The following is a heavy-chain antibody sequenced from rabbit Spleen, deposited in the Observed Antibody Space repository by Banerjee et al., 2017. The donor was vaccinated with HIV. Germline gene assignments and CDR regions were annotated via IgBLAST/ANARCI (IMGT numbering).Heavy chain of an antibody. D-gene: IGHD2-1*01. CDR1: GFDFSSYY. Sequence: QSLEESGGDLVKPGGSLKLSCKGSGFDFSSYYMSWVRQAPGKGLEWIGYIDPVFGIAVYASWVNGRFTISSHNAQNSLYLQLSSLTAADTATYFCVRDQAGDADYGPYYLNLWGPGTLVTVS. J-gene: IGHJ4*01. CDR2: IDPVFGIA. CDR3: VRDQAGDADYGPYYLNL. V-gene: IGHV1S7*01.